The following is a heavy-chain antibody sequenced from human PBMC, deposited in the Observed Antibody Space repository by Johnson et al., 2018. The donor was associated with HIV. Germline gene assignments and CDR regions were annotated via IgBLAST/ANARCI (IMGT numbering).Heavy chain of an antibody. V-gene: IGHV3-30*04. Sequence: QVQLVESGGGVVQPGRSLRLSCAASGFTFSSYAMHWVRQAPGKGLEWVAVISYDGSNKYYADSVKGRFTISRDNAKNSLYLQMNSLRAEDTALYYCAKETVAGLDYAFDIWGQGTMVTVSS. J-gene: IGHJ3*02. CDR3: AKETVAGLDYAFDI. CDR1: GFTFSSYA. D-gene: IGHD6-19*01. CDR2: ISYDGSNK.